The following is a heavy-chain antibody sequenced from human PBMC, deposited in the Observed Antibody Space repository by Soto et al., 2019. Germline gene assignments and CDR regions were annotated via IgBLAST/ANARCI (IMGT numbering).Heavy chain of an antibody. Sequence: SEALSLTCAVYGGSFSGYYWSWSRQPPGKGLEWIGEINHSGSTNYNPSLKSRVTISVDTSKNQFSLKLSSVTAADTAVYYCARGGTVVPAAAPGNYYYMDVWGKGTTVTVSS. V-gene: IGHV4-34*01. J-gene: IGHJ6*03. CDR3: ARGGTVVPAAAPGNYYYMDV. CDR1: GGSFSGYY. CDR2: INHSGST. D-gene: IGHD2-2*01.